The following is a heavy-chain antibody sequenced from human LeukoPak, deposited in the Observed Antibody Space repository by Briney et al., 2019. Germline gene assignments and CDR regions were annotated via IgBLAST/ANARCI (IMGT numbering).Heavy chain of an antibody. CDR1: GFTFSSYA. V-gene: IGHV3-30-3*01. D-gene: IGHD3-22*01. CDR2: ISYDGSNK. Sequence: GRSLRLSCAASGFTFSSYAMHWVRQAPGKGLEWVAVISYDGSNKYYADSVKGRFTISRDNSKNTLYLQMNSLRAEDTAVYYCARDCYDSSGYLYYFDYWGQGTLVTVSS. J-gene: IGHJ4*02. CDR3: ARDCYDSSGYLYYFDY.